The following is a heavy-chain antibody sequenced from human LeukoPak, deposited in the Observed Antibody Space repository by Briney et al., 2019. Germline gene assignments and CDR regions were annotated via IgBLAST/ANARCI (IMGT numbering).Heavy chain of an antibody. CDR1: GYTFTNFY. CDR2: IHPSGGTT. V-gene: IGHV1-46*01. J-gene: IGHJ4*02. Sequence: GASVKVSCKASGYTFTNFYIHWVRQAPGQGLEWMGIIHPSGGTTSYAQKFQGRVTLTRDTSTSTVYMEVNSLRSEDTAVYYRARDSSNSIDYWGQGTLVFVSS. D-gene: IGHD1-1*01. CDR3: ARDSSNSIDY.